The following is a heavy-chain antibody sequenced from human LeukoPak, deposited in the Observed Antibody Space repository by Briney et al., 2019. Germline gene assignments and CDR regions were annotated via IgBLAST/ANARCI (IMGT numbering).Heavy chain of an antibody. D-gene: IGHD4-17*01. CDR1: GGSISRYY. CDR3: ARATVTAFDI. J-gene: IGHJ3*02. V-gene: IGHV4-59*01. Sequence: SETLSLTCTVSGGSISRYYWSWIRQPPGKGLEWIGYIYYSGSTNYNPSLKSRVTISVDTSKNQFSLKLSSVTAADTAVYYCARATVTAFDIWGQGTMVTVSS. CDR2: IYYSGST.